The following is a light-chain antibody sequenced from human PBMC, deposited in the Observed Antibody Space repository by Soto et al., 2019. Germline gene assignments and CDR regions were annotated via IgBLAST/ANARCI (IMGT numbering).Light chain of an antibody. CDR1: SSDVRNYHL. J-gene: IGLJ1*01. V-gene: IGLV2-23*03. Sequence: QSVLAQPASGSGSPGQSITISCTGSSSDVRNYHLVSWYQQYPSTAPKLIIYEGSKRPSGVSNPFSGSRSGNTASLTISGLQPEDEADDYCCSYGGSSTFDVYGTGTKVTVL. CDR2: EGS. CDR3: CSYGGSSTFDV.